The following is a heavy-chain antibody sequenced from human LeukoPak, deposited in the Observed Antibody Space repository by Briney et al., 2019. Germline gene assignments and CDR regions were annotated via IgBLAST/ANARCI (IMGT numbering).Heavy chain of an antibody. J-gene: IGHJ2*01. D-gene: IGHD6-13*01. CDR2: IYYSGST. CDR3: ARDRSSSWLDWYFDL. Sequence: PSETLSLTCTVSGGSISSSSYYWGWIRQPPGKGLEWIGSIYYSGSTYYNPSLKSRVTISVDTSKNQFSLKLSSVTAADTAVYYCARDRSSSWLDWYFDLWGRGTLVTVSS. V-gene: IGHV4-39*07. CDR1: GGSISSSSYY.